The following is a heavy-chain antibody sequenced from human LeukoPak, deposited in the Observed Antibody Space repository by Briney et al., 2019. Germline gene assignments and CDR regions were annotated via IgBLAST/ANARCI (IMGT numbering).Heavy chain of an antibody. D-gene: IGHD3-10*01. CDR3: ARDRVTMVRGVNYYFDY. CDR1: GFTFSDAY. CDR2: IKQDGSEK. V-gene: IGHV3-7*05. J-gene: IGHJ4*02. Sequence: GGSLRLSCAASGFTFSDAYMHWVRQAPGKGLEWVANIKQDGSEKYYVDSVKGRFTISRDNAKNSLYLQMNSLRAEDTAVYYCARDRVTMVRGVNYYFDYWGQGTLVTVSS.